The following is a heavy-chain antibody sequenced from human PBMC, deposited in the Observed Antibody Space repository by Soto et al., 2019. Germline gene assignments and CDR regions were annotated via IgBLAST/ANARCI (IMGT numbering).Heavy chain of an antibody. Sequence: PGGSLRLSCPASGFTFSSFWMSWVRQAPGKGLEWVANIKTDGSETHYVDSVKGRFTISRDNPKTSLFLQMNSLRVEDTAVYFCTSDRYPRFYHGSGSYPYYWGQGTPVTVSS. J-gene: IGHJ4*02. D-gene: IGHD3-10*01. V-gene: IGHV3-7*03. CDR3: TSDRYPRFYHGSGSYPYY. CDR2: IKTDGSET. CDR1: GFTFSSFW.